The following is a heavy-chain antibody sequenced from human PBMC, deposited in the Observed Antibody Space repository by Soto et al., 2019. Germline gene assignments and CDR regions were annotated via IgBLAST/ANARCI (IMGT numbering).Heavy chain of an antibody. V-gene: IGHV3-48*02. D-gene: IGHD3-3*01. Sequence: TGGSLRRSGSASGFTFRSYRMNWVRQAPGKGLEWISYISTTSSSIYYADSVEGRFTISRDNAKNSLFLQMNSLRDEDTAVYYCARKGVAFDYWGQGALVTVSS. J-gene: IGHJ4*02. CDR3: ARKGVAFDY. CDR2: ISTTSSSI. CDR1: GFTFRSYR.